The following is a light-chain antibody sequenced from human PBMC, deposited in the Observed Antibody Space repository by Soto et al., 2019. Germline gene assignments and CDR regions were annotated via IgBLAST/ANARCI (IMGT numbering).Light chain of an antibody. Sequence: EIVLTQSPGTLSLSPGGRATLSCRASQSVSRRLAWYQHRPGQSPTLLISGASMRASGVPVRFSGSGSGTDFTLTISRLEPEDFAVYYCQHYGGSPITFGLGTKVDIK. CDR2: GAS. J-gene: IGKJ1*01. V-gene: IGKV3-20*01. CDR3: QHYGGSPIT. CDR1: QSVSRR.